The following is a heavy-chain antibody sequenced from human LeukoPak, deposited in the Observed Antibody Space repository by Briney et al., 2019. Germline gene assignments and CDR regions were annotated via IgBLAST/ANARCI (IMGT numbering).Heavy chain of an antibody. J-gene: IGHJ6*02. V-gene: IGHV1-69*13. CDR3: ASRVLGRQQLDPYYYYYYGMDV. CDR1: GDTFSSYA. CDR2: IIPIFGTA. D-gene: IGHD6-13*01. Sequence: SVKVSCKASGDTFSSYAISWVRQAPGQGLEWMGGIIPIFGTANYAQKFQGRVTITADESTSTAYMELSSLRSEDTAVYYCASRVLGRQQLDPYYYYYYGMDVWGQGTTVTVSS.